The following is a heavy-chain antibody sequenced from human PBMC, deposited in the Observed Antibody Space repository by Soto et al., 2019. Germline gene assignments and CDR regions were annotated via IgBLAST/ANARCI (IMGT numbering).Heavy chain of an antibody. CDR1: GYTFTNYD. V-gene: IGHV1-18*01. D-gene: IGHD3-10*01. Sequence: ASVKVSCKASGYTFTNYDINWVLQAPGQGLEWMGWISTYTGNTNYAQKLQGRVTMTTDTSTSTAYMELRSLRSDDTAVYYCARGYYYGSGRPTPGGMDVWGQGTTVTVSS. J-gene: IGHJ6*02. CDR3: ARGYYYGSGRPTPGGMDV. CDR2: ISTYTGNT.